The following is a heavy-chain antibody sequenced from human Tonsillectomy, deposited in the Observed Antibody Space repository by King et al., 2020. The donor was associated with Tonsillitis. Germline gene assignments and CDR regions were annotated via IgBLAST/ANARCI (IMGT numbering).Heavy chain of an antibody. D-gene: IGHD5-24*01. CDR1: GFTFKNYA. CDR3: AKEDIDGYNFFDY. J-gene: IGHJ4*02. Sequence: VQLVESGGGLVQPGGSLRLSCAASGFTFKNYAMSWVRQAPGKGLEWVSAISGSGGGTYYADSVRGRFTISRDNSKNTLYLQMNSLRAEDTAVYYCAKEDIDGYNFFDYWGQGTLVTVSS. V-gene: IGHV3-23*04. CDR2: ISGSGGGT.